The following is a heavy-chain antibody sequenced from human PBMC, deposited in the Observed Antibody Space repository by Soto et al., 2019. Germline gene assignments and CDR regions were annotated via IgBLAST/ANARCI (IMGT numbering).Heavy chain of an antibody. D-gene: IGHD1-1*01. CDR2: IDPSDSYT. CDR3: ARRGTFMDV. J-gene: IGHJ6*02. CDR1: GYSFTSYW. Sequence: GESLKISCKGSGYSFTSYWITWVRQMPGKGLEWMGRIDPSDSYTNYSPSFQGHVTISADMSITTAYLQWSSLKTSDTAMFYCARRGTFMDVWGQGTRVTVSS. V-gene: IGHV5-10-1*01.